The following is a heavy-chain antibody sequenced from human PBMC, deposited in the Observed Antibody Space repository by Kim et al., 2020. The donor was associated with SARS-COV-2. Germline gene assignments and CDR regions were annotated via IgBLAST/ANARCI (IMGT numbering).Heavy chain of an antibody. CDR1: GFTFSSYA. Sequence: GGSLRLSCAASGFTFSSYAMSWVRQAPGKGLEWVSAISGSGGSTYYADSVKGRFTISRDNSKNTLYLQMNSLRAEDTAVYYCAKPKYSGYGTVSAYYFDYWGQGTLVTVSS. CDR3: AKPKYSGYGTVSAYYFDY. J-gene: IGHJ4*02. V-gene: IGHV3-23*01. D-gene: IGHD5-12*01. CDR2: ISGSGGST.